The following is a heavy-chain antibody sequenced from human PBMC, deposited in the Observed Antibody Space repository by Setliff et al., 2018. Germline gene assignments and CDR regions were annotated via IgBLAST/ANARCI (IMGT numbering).Heavy chain of an antibody. Sequence: ASVKVSCKASGYNLDDFGINWLRQAPGQGLEWMGWIRPYIGHTIYAQKSQGRVTMTTDAPTSTAYMELTSLRHDDTAVYYCARVVAHTHFYDRSDYYFDGLDIWGKGAKVTVSS. V-gene: IGHV1-18*01. CDR1: GYNLDDFG. J-gene: IGHJ3*02. CDR3: ARVVAHTHFYDRSDYYFDGLDI. CDR2: IRPYIGHT. D-gene: IGHD3-22*01.